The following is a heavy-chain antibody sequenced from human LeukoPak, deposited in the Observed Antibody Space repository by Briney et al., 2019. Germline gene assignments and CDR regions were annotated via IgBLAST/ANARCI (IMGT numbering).Heavy chain of an antibody. V-gene: IGHV3-30*02. Sequence: QTGGSLRLSCEASGFTFTTYSMTWVRQAPGKGLEWVTFIQYDGGHKYYADSVKGRFTISRDNSKNTLYLEMNSLRAEDTAVYYCAKDSAYYGHDYWGQGTLVTVSS. CDR1: GFTFTTYS. D-gene: IGHD1-26*01. CDR2: IQYDGGHK. CDR3: AKDSAYYGHDY. J-gene: IGHJ4*02.